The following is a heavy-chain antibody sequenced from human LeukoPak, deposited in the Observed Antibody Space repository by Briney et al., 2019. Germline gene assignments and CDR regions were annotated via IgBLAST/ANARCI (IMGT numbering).Heavy chain of an antibody. V-gene: IGHV4-59*10. D-gene: IGHD3-22*01. CDR1: GGSFSGYY. CDR2: IYTSGST. Sequence: SETLSLTCAVYGGSFSGYYWSWIRQPAGKGLEWIGRIYTSGSTNYNPSLKSRVTMSVDTSKNQFSLKLSSVTAADTAVYYCARQTTYYYDSSGNYFDYWGQGTLVTVSS. CDR3: ARQTTYYYDSSGNYFDY. J-gene: IGHJ4*02.